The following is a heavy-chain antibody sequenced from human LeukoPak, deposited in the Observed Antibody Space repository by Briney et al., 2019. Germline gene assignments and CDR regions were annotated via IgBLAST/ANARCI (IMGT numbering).Heavy chain of an antibody. CDR2: IYPGDSDT. CDR1: GYSFPSHW. Sequence: GESLKISCRGSGYSFPSHWIGLGRQMPEKGLGWMGIIYPGDSDTRYSPSLYGQVTISADKSISTAHLQSSSLKASDTAMYYCATRNGYYRGYDLWVQGTLVTVSS. D-gene: IGHD5-18*01. J-gene: IGHJ4*02. CDR3: ATRNGYYRGYDL. V-gene: IGHV5-51*01.